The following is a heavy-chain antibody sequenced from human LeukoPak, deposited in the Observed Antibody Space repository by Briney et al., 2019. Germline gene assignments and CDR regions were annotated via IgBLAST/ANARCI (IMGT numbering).Heavy chain of an antibody. D-gene: IGHD6-13*01. V-gene: IGHV1-69*08. CDR3: ARVPQGSSWPYYFDY. Sequence: SVKVSCKASGYTFTGYFMHWVRQAPGQGLEWVGRIVPILGTANYAQNFQGRVTITADRSTTTAYMELSSLRSEDTAVYYCARVPQGSSWPYYFDYWGQGTLVTVS. CDR1: GYTFTGYF. J-gene: IGHJ4*02. CDR2: IVPILGTA.